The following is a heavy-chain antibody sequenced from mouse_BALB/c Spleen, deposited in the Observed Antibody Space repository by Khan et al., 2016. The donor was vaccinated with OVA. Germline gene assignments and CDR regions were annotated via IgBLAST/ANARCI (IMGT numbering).Heavy chain of an antibody. CDR2: INTYTGEP. V-gene: IGHV9-3-1*01. D-gene: IGHD2-10*01. J-gene: IGHJ4*01. CDR3: ARPPYFSYTLDY. CDR1: GYTFTNYG. Sequence: QVQLKQSGPELKKPGETVKLSCKASGYTFTNYGMNWVKQSPGKALKWMGWINTYTGEPTYADDFKGRFAFSLETSASTAYLQINNLKNEDTATYFCARPPYFSYTLDYWGQGTSVTVSS.